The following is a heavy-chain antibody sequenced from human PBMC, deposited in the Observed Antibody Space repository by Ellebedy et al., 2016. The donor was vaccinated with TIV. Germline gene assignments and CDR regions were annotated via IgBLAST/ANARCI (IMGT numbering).Heavy chain of an antibody. CDR2: IRYDGSNK. Sequence: PGGSLRLSCAASGFTFSSYGMHWVRQAPGKGLEWVAFIRYDGSNKYYADSVKGRFTISRDNSKNTLYLQMNSLRAEDTAVYYCARVVIAAASRWFDPWGQGTLVTVSS. CDR3: ARVVIAAASRWFDP. J-gene: IGHJ5*02. V-gene: IGHV3-30*02. CDR1: GFTFSSYG. D-gene: IGHD6-13*01.